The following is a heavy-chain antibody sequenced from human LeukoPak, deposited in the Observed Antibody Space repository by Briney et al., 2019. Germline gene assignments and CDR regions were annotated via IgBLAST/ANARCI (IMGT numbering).Heavy chain of an antibody. V-gene: IGHV4-39*07. CDR2: INHSGST. Sequence: PSETLSLTCTVSGGSISSSSYYWGWIRQPPGKGLEWIGEINHSGSTNYNPSLKSRVTISVDTSKNQFSLKLSSVTAADTAVYYCARGRYSYGYYFDYWGQGTLVTVSS. CDR3: ARGRYSYGYYFDY. D-gene: IGHD5-18*01. CDR1: GGSISSSSYY. J-gene: IGHJ4*02.